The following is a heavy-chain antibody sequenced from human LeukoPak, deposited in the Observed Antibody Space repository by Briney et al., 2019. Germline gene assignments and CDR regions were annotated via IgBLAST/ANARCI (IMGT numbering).Heavy chain of an antibody. V-gene: IGHV3-74*01. D-gene: IGHD3-10*01. CDR3: ARGGYNHGFDI. J-gene: IGHJ3*02. Sequence: QPGGSLRLSCAASGFTFRNFWIHWVRQAPGQGLVWVSRIDNDGSNTIYADSVKGRFTISRDNAKNMLYLQMNSLRVEDPAVYYCARGGYNHGFDIWGQGTMVTVSP. CDR2: IDNDGSNT. CDR1: GFTFRNFW.